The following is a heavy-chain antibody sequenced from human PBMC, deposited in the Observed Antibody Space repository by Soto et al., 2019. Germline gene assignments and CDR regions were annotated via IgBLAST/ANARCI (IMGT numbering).Heavy chain of an antibody. CDR2: ISAYTGNT. Sequence: ASVKVSCKASGYKFSSYGISWVRQAPGQGLEWMGWISAYTGNTNYSQKFQGRVTITRDTSASTAYMELSSLRSEDTAVYYCARGITLPTPLDYWGQGTLVTVSS. J-gene: IGHJ4*02. CDR1: GYKFSSYG. D-gene: IGHD1-20*01. V-gene: IGHV1-18*01. CDR3: ARGITLPTPLDY.